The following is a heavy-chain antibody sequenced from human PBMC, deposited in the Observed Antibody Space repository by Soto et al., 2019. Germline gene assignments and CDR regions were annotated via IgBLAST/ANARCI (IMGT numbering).Heavy chain of an antibody. J-gene: IGHJ4*02. V-gene: IGHV3-48*02. CDR1: GFTFSNFN. CDR2: ISASNTTV. D-gene: IGHD3-16*02. Sequence: EVQLVESGGGLVQPGESLRLSCAASGFTFSNFNMHWVRQAPGKGLEWISYISASNTTVYYGDSVKGRFTISRDNVKNSLYLQMNSLRDEDTAVYYCARIYRRDGNKYADYWGQGTLVTVSS. CDR3: ARIYRRDGNKYADY.